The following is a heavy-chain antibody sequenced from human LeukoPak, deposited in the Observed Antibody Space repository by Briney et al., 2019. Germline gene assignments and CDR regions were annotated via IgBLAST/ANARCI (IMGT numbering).Heavy chain of an antibody. J-gene: IGHJ4*02. V-gene: IGHV1-69*13. CDR2: IIPIFGTA. Sequence: ASVKVSCKASGGTFSNYAISWVRQAPGQGLEWMGGIIPIFGTANYAQKFQGRVTITADESTSTAYMELSNLRSEDTAVYYCARDPRTTVTAYYFDYWGQGTLVTVSS. D-gene: IGHD4-11*01. CDR1: GGTFSNYA. CDR3: ARDPRTTVTAYYFDY.